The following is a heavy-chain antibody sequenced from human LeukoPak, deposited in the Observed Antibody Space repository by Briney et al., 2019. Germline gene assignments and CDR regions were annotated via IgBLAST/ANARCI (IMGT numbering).Heavy chain of an antibody. V-gene: IGHV4-34*01. Sequence: SETLSLTCAVYGGSFSGYYWSWIRQPPGKGLEWVGEINHSGSTNYNPSLKSRVTISVDTSKNQFPLKLSSVTAADTAVYYCARGRYDFWSGYRPFDYWGQGTLVTVSS. D-gene: IGHD3-3*01. CDR3: ARGRYDFWSGYRPFDY. CDR1: GGSFSGYY. J-gene: IGHJ4*02. CDR2: INHSGST.